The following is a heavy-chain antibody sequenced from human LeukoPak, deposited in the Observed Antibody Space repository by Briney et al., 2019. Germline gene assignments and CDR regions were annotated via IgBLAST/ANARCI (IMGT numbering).Heavy chain of an antibody. CDR2: IYSGGST. Sequence: GGSLRLSCAASGFTVSSNYMSWVRQAPGKGLEWVSVIYSGGSTYYADSVKGRFTISRDNSKNTLYLQMNSLRAEDTAVYYCAGGWYYDFWSGYYTSDDAFDIWGQGTMVTVSS. CDR3: AGGWYYDFWSGYYTSDDAFDI. V-gene: IGHV3-53*01. J-gene: IGHJ3*02. D-gene: IGHD3-3*01. CDR1: GFTVSSNY.